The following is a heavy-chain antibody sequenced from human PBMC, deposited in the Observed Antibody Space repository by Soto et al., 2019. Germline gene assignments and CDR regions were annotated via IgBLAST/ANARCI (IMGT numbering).Heavy chain of an antibody. V-gene: IGHV3-30-3*01. CDR2: ISYDGSNK. Sequence: QVQLVESGGGVVQPGRSLRLSCAASGFTFSSYAMHWVRQAPGKGLGWVAVISYDGSNKYYADSVKGRFTISRDNSKNTLYLQMNSLRAEDTAVYYCARDGITMIVVVPYFDYWGQGTLVTVSS. J-gene: IGHJ4*02. CDR1: GFTFSSYA. D-gene: IGHD3-22*01. CDR3: ARDGITMIVVVPYFDY.